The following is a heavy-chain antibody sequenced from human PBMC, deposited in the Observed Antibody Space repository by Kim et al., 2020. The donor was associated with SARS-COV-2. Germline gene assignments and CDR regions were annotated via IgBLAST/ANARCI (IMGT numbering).Heavy chain of an antibody. J-gene: IGHJ6*02. CDR3: ARGENLRLNGMDV. CDR2: IYYSGST. D-gene: IGHD1-26*01. CDR1: GGSISSDY. Sequence: SETLSLTCTVSGGSISSDYWSWIRQPPGKGLEWIGYIYYSGSTNYNPSLKSRVTISVDTSKNQFSLKLSSVTTADTAVYYCARGENLRLNGMDVWGQGTTVTVSS. V-gene: IGHV4-59*01.